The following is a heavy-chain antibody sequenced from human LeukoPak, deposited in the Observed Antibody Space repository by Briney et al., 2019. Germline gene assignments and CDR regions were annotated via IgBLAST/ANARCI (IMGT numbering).Heavy chain of an antibody. CDR3: ARERNWAIDY. CDR2: IIPIFGTA. J-gene: IGHJ4*02. D-gene: IGHD7-27*01. V-gene: IGHV1-69*13. Sequence: ASAKVSCRASGGTFSSYAISWVRQAPGQGLEWMGGIIPIFGTANYAQKFQGRVTITADESTSTAYMELSSLRSEDTAVYYCARERNWAIDYWGQGTLVTVSS. CDR1: GGTFSSYA.